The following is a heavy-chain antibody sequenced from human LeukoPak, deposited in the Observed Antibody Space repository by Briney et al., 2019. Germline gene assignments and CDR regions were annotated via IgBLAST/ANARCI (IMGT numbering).Heavy chain of an antibody. CDR3: AKERGGEFDY. CDR2: ISGGVGST. D-gene: IGHD2-21*01. Sequence: GGSLRPSCAASGFSFSSYGMSWVRQAPGKGLEWVSAISGGVGSTYYADSVKGRFTISRDNSRSTLYLQMNSLRGEDTAVYYCAKERGGEFDYWGQGTLVTVSS. J-gene: IGHJ4*02. V-gene: IGHV3-23*01. CDR1: GFSFSSYG.